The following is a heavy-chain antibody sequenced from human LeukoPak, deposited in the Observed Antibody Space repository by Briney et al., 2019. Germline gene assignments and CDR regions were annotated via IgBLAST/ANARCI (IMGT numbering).Heavy chain of an antibody. Sequence: SGGSLRLSCAASGFTFSSYVVHWVRQAPGKGLEWVAVISYDGSNKYYADSVKGRFTISRDNSKNTLYLQMNSLRAEDTAVYYCARDRRVGATTAEYFQHWGQGTLVTVSS. CDR1: GFTFSSYV. D-gene: IGHD1-26*01. V-gene: IGHV3-30*04. CDR2: ISYDGSNK. CDR3: ARDRRVGATTAEYFQH. J-gene: IGHJ1*01.